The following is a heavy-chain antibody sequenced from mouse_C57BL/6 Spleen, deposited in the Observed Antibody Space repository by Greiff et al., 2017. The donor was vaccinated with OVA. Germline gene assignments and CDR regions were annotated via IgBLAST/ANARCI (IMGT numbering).Heavy chain of an antibody. J-gene: IGHJ4*01. V-gene: IGHV2-2*01. CDR2: IWSGGST. Sequence: VQRVESGPGLVQPSQSLSITCTVSGFSLTSYGVHWVRQSPGKGLEWLGVIWSGGSTDYNAAFISRLSISKDNSKSQVFFKMNSLQADDTAIYYCARKTAQVTKYAMDYWGQGTSVTVSS. D-gene: IGHD3-2*02. CDR1: GFSLTSYG. CDR3: ARKTAQVTKYAMDY.